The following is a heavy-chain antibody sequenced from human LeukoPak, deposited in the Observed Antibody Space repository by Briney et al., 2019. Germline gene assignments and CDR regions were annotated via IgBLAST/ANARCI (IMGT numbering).Heavy chain of an antibody. CDR1: GFTVSSNY. J-gene: IGHJ4*02. Sequence: GGSLRLSCVVSGFTVSSNYMSWFRQAPGKGLEWVSRISSDGSSTNYADSVKGRFTISRDNAKNTLYLQMNSLRAEDTAVYYCARGYGGYQDYWGQGTLVTVSS. CDR3: ARGYGGYQDY. D-gene: IGHD5-12*01. V-gene: IGHV3-74*01. CDR2: ISSDGSST.